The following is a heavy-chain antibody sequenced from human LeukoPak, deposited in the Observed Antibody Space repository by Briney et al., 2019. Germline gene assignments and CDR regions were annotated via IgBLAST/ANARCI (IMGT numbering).Heavy chain of an antibody. J-gene: IGHJ4*02. Sequence: PSETLSLTCTVSGGSISSGGYYWSWIRQHPGKGLEWIGYIYYSGSTYHNPSLKSRVTISVGTSKNQFSLKLSSVTAADTAVYYCARAAAGIHYWGQGTLVTVSS. D-gene: IGHD6-13*01. CDR1: GGSISSGGYY. V-gene: IGHV4-31*03. CDR2: IYYSGST. CDR3: ARAAAGIHY.